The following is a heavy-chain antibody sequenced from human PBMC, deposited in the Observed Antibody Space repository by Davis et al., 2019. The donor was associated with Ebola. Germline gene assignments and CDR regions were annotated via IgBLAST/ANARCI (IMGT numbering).Heavy chain of an antibody. CDR1: GFTVSSNY. V-gene: IGHV3-53*01. J-gene: IGHJ4*02. CDR3: ARGRWLRSPFFDY. Sequence: GESLKISCAASGFTVSSNYMSWVRQAPGKGLEWVSVIYSGGSTYYADSVKGRFTISRDNAKNSLYLQMNSLRDEDTAVYYCARGRWLRSPFFDYWGQGTLVTVSS. CDR2: IYSGGST. D-gene: IGHD5-12*01.